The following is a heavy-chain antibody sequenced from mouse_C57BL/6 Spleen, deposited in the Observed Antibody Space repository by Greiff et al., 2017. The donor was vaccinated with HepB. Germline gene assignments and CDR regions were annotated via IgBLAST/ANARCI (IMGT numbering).Heavy chain of an antibody. Sequence: QVQLQQSGAELVKPGASVKISCKASGYAFSSYWMNWVKQRPGKGLEWIGQIYPGDGDTNYNQKFKGKSTLTVDKSSSTAYMQLSSLTSEDSAVYYCARSYWGSSPFDYWGQGTTLTVSS. V-gene: IGHV1-80*01. CDR2: IYPGDGDT. J-gene: IGHJ2*01. CDR3: ARSYWGSSPFDY. CDR1: GYAFSSYW. D-gene: IGHD1-1*01.